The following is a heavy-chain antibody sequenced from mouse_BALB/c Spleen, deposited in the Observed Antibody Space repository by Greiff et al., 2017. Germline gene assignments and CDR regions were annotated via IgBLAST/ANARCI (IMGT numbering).Heavy chain of an antibody. CDR1: GFSLTSYG. CDR2: IWAGGST. CDR3: ARGLLRYAMDY. J-gene: IGHJ4*01. D-gene: IGHD1-1*01. Sequence: VQLQESGPGLVAPSQSLSITCTVSGFSLTSYGVHWVRQPPGKGLEWLGVIWAGGSTNYNSALMSRLSISKDNSKSQVFLKMNSLQTDDTAMYYCARGLLRYAMDYWGQGTSVTVSS. V-gene: IGHV2-9*02.